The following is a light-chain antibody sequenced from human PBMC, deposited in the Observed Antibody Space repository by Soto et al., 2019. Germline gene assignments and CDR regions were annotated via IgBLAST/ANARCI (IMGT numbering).Light chain of an antibody. J-gene: IGKJ1*01. CDR3: QQYGSSPRT. CDR1: QSVSTSS. Sequence: EIVLTQSPGTLSLSPGARATLSCRASQSVSTSSLAWYQQKGGQAPRLLIHGASSRATSIPDRFSGSGSGTDFTLTISRLEPEDFAVYYCQQYGSSPRTFGQGTKVEVK. CDR2: GAS. V-gene: IGKV3-20*01.